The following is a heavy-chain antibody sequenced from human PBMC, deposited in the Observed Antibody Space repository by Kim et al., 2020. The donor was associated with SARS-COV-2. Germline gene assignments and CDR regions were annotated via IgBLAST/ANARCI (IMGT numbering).Heavy chain of an antibody. CDR1: GFTFMNYV. Sequence: GGSLRLSCATSGFTFMNYVMLWFRQAPGKGLEWVALISYDSCYKYYLDSVKGRFTVSRDSSKNTVSLQMNSLSADDSAVYFCAKRRHSTRRSLGGYYGVDVWGQGTTVTVSS. V-gene: IGHV3-30*18. J-gene: IGHJ6*02. CDR2: ISYDSCYK. D-gene: IGHD2-2*01. CDR3: AKRRHSTRRSLGGYYGVDV.